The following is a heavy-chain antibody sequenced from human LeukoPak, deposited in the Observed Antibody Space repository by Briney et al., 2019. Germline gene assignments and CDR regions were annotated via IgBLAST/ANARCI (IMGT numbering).Heavy chain of an antibody. CDR2: IKQDGSEN. CDR1: GFTFNTYY. Sequence: GGSLRLSCAASGFTFNTYYMTWVRQAPGKGLEWVAGIKQDGSENYYMDSVKGRFAISRDNSRNSLYLQMNSLRAEDTAVYFCARERYCTSATCYVGVPFDSWGQGTLVTVSS. V-gene: IGHV3-7*01. CDR3: ARERYCTSATCYVGVPFDS. J-gene: IGHJ4*02. D-gene: IGHD2-2*01.